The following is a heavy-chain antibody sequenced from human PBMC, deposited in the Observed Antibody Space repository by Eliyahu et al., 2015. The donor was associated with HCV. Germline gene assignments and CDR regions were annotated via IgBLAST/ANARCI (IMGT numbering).Heavy chain of an antibody. CDR2: ISYDGSNK. D-gene: IGHD2-2*01. V-gene: IGHV3-30-3*01. J-gene: IGHJ3*02. CDR3: ASGRIEPHCSSTSCYPQYPDDAFDI. CDR1: GFTFSXYA. Sequence: QVQLVESGGGVVQPGRSLRLSXAASGFTFSXYAXXWVRXAPGKGLEWVAVISYDGSNKYYADSVKGRFTISRDNSKNTLYLQMNSLRAEDTAVYYCASGRIEPHCSSTSCYPQYPDDAFDIWGQGTMVTVFS.